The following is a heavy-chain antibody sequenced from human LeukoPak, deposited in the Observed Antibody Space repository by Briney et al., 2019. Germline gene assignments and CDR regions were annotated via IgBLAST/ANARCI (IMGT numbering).Heavy chain of an antibody. CDR2: ISYDGSNK. J-gene: IGHJ4*02. Sequence: GGSLRLSCAASGFTFSSYGMHWVRQAPGKGLEWVAVISYDGSNKYYADSVKGRFTISRDNSKNTLYLQMNSPRAEDTAVYYCAKPRGYSYGTRGGLAYWGQGTLVTVSS. V-gene: IGHV3-30*18. CDR1: GFTFSSYG. D-gene: IGHD5-18*01. CDR3: AKPRGYSYGTRGGLAY.